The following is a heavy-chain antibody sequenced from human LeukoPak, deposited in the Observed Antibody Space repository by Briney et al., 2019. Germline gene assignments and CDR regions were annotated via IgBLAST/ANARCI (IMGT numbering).Heavy chain of an antibody. D-gene: IGHD3-9*01. V-gene: IGHV3-15*01. CDR2: IKSKADGGTT. Sequence: GGSLRLSCAASGFTFSNAWMSWVRQAPGKGLEWVGRIKSKADGGTTDYAAPVKGRFTISRDDSRNTLYLQMNSLKTEDTAVYYCTTQDFESRQPHYYYYYGMDVWGQGTTVTVSS. CDR1: GFTFSNAW. CDR3: TTQDFESRQPHYYYYYGMDV. J-gene: IGHJ6*02.